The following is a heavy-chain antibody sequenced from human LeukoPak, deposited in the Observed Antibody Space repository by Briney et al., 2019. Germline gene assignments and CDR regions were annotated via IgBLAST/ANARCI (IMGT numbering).Heavy chain of an antibody. CDR3: ARGGYSYRTFDY. V-gene: IGHV4-4*02. CDR1: GGSLSSYYW. J-gene: IGHJ4*02. Sequence: SGTLSLTCAVSGGSLSSYYWWSWVRQPPGKGLEWIGEIFHSGSANYNPSLKSRVTILVDKSKNQFSLKLSSVIAADTAVYYCARGGYSYRTFDYWGQGALVTVSS. D-gene: IGHD5-18*01. CDR2: IFHSGSA.